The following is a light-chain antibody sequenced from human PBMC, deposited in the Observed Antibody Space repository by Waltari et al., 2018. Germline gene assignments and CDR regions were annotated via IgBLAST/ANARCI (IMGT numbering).Light chain of an antibody. CDR3: AAWDDSLNVI. V-gene: IGLV1-44*01. Sequence: QSVLPQPPSASGPSGHSVTISRSGSNSSNGCTVVNWHQLLPGVAPKLLIYSDNKRPSGVPDRFSGSRSGNSASLAISGLQSEDEADYYCAAWDDSLNVIFGGGTKLTVL. J-gene: IGLJ2*01. CDR2: SDN. CDR1: NSSNGCTV.